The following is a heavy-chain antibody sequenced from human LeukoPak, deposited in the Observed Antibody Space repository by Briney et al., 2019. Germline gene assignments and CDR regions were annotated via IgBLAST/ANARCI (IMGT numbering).Heavy chain of an antibody. CDR2: IIPIFGTA. D-gene: IGHD6-6*01. CDR3: ARATDPYSSSPPYYYYGMDV. V-gene: IGHV1-69*13. CDR1: GYTFTSYD. J-gene: IGHJ6*02. Sequence: ASVKVSCKASGYTFTSYDISWVRQAPGQGLEWMGGIIPIFGTANYAQKFQGRVTITADESTSTAYMELSGLRSEDTAVYYCARATDPYSSSPPYYYYGMDVWGQGTTVTVSS.